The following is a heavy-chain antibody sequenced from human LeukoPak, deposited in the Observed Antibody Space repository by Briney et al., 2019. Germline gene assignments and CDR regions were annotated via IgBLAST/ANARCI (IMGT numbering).Heavy chain of an antibody. J-gene: IGHJ4*02. CDR2: IIPIFGTA. CDR1: GGTFSSYV. Sequence: GASVKVSCKGSGGTFSSYVISWVRQAPGQGLEWMGGIIPIFGTANYAQMFQGRVTITADESASTAYMELSSLRSEDTAVYYCARGGYYYDSSGYSHLPDYWGQGTLVTVSA. V-gene: IGHV1-69*13. CDR3: ARGGYYYDSSGYSHLPDY. D-gene: IGHD3-22*01.